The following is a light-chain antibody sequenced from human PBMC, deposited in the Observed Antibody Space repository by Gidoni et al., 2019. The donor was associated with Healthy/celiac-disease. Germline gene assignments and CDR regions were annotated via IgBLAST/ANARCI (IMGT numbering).Light chain of an antibody. Sequence: EIVLTQYTATLSLSPGERATLSCRASQSVSSYLTWYQQKPGQAPRLLIYDSSNRATGIPARFSGSGSGTDFTLTISILEPEDFAVYYCQQRSNWPLYTFGQGTKLEIK. CDR3: QQRSNWPLYT. CDR2: DSS. V-gene: IGKV3-11*01. J-gene: IGKJ2*01. CDR1: QSVSSY.